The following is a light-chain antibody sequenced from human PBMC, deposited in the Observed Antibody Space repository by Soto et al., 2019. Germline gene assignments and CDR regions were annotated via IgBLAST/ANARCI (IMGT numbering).Light chain of an antibody. V-gene: IGKV2-30*01. Sequence: AVMTQSPLSLPVTLGQPASIGCKFSQNLLYSDGNTSLNWFQQRPGQCPRRLIAKVSNRGSGVPDGFSGSGSGRDFTLKISRVKAADGGGYFCIQATHWLNTFGHRNKLQI. CDR2: KVS. J-gene: IGKJ2*01. CDR3: IQATHWLNT. CDR1: QNLLYSDGNTS.